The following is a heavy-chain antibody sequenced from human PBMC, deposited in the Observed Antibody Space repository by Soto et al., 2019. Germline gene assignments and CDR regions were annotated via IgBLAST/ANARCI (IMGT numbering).Heavy chain of an antibody. J-gene: IGHJ4*02. CDR1: GGSISSYF. D-gene: IGHD5-18*01. V-gene: IGHV4-59*01. Sequence: SETLSLTCTVSGGSISSYFWSWIRQPPGKGLEWIGYIYYSGSTNYNPSLKSRVTISVDTSKNQFSLKLSSVAAADTAVYYCARTLYSYGPRFDYWGQGTLVTVS. CDR2: IYYSGST. CDR3: ARTLYSYGPRFDY.